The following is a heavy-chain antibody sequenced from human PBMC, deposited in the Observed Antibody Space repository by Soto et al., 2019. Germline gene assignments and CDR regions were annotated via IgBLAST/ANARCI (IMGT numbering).Heavy chain of an antibody. CDR1: GGSVSSGSYY. V-gene: IGHV4-61*01. Sequence: SETLSLTCTVSGGSVSSGSYYWSWIRQPPGKGLEWIGYIYYSGSTNYNPSLKSRVTISVDTSKNQFSLKLSSVTAADTAVYYCARERVGGYGDYVRYWGQGTLVTVSS. D-gene: IGHD4-17*01. J-gene: IGHJ4*02. CDR3: ARERVGGYGDYVRY. CDR2: IYYSGST.